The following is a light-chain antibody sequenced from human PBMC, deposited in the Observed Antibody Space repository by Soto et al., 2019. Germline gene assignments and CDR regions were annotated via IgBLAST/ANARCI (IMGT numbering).Light chain of an antibody. CDR2: RNN. CDR1: SSNIGSNY. CDR3: AAWDDSLSGVV. J-gene: IGLJ2*01. V-gene: IGLV1-47*01. Sequence: QSVLTQPPSASGTPGQRVTISCSGSSSNIGSNYVYWYQQLPGTVPQLLIYRNNERPSGVPDRFSGSKSGTSASLAISGLGSKYEDAYYVAAWDDSLSGVVFGGGTKVSVL.